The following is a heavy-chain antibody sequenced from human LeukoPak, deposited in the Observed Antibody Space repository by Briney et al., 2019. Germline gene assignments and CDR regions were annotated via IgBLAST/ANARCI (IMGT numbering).Heavy chain of an antibody. CDR1: GGTFSSYA. Sequence: GSSVKVSCKASGGTFSSYAISWVRQAPGQGLEWMGRIIPIFGTANYAQKFQGRVTITTDESTRTAYMELSSLRSEDTAVYYCASSGLLELQAFDYWGQGTLVTVSS. CDR2: IIPIFGTA. D-gene: IGHD1-7*01. CDR3: ASSGLLELQAFDY. V-gene: IGHV1-69*05. J-gene: IGHJ4*02.